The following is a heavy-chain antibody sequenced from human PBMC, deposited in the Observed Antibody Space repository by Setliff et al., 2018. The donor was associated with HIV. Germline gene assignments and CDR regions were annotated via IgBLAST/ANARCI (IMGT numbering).Heavy chain of an antibody. CDR3: AKCSEMLGTPATSSGYYCGWFDP. J-gene: IGHJ5*02. V-gene: IGHV1-2*02. CDR1: GYIFANYG. CDR2: ITPDSGGT. Sequence: ASVKVSCKASGYIFANYGISWVRQAPGQGLEWMGWITPDSGGTNYAQKFQGRVTMTRDTSISTAYMDLRSLRSDDTAVYYCAKCSEMLGTPATSSGYYCGWFDPWGQGTLVTVSS. D-gene: IGHD3-22*01.